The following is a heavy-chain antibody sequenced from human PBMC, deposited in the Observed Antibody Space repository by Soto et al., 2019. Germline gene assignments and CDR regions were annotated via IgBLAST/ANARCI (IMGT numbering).Heavy chain of an antibody. CDR1: VGSLSSYY. D-gene: IGHD6-25*01. V-gene: IGHV4-59*01. J-gene: IGHJ5*02. CDR2: IHYSGST. CDR3: ARGGVAARKGRWFDP. Sequence: PSETLSLTCTVPVGSLSSYYWGWIRQPPGNRLEWIGYIHYSGSTNYNPSLRRRVTISVDPPKNQFSLKVNCMTAADTAIYYCARGGVAARKGRWFDPGGQGTLVTVSS.